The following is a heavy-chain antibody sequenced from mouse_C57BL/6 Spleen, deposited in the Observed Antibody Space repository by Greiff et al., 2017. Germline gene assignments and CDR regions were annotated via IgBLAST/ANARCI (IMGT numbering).Heavy chain of an antibody. CDR3: TRSDDGLFFAY. J-gene: IGHJ3*01. CDR2: IDPETGGT. D-gene: IGHD2-3*01. V-gene: IGHV1-15*01. CDR1: GYTFTDYE. Sequence: QVQLQQSGAELVRPGASVTLSCKASGYTFTDYEMHWVKQTPVHGLEWIGAIDPETGGTAYNQKFKGKALLTADKSSSTAYMELRSLTSEDSAVYYCTRSDDGLFFAYWGQGTLVTVSA.